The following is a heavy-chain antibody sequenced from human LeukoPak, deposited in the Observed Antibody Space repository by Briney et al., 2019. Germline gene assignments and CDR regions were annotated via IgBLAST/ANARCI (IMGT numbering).Heavy chain of an antibody. CDR3: ARGPEKSLRYYFHY. CDR1: GFTFSSYA. V-gene: IGHV3-23*01. J-gene: IGHJ4*02. CDR2: ISGSGGST. Sequence: PGGSLRLSCAASGFTFSSYAMSWVRQAPGKGLEWVSAISGSGGSTYYADSVKGRFTISRDNSKNTLYLQMISLRAEDTAVYYCARGPEKSLRYYFHYWGQGTLVTVSS.